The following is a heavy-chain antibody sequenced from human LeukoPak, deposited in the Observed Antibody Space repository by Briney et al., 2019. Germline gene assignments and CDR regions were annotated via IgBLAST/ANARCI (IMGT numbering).Heavy chain of an antibody. CDR3: ARHGSYGSGSYYFYYYMDV. J-gene: IGHJ6*03. V-gene: IGHV4-39*01. Sequence: SETLSLTCTVSGGSISSSSYYWGWIRQPPGKGLEWIGSIYYSGSTYYNPSLKSRVTISVDTSKNQFSLKLSSVTAADTAVYYCARHGSYGSGSYYFYYYMDVWGKGTTVTISS. D-gene: IGHD3-10*01. CDR1: GGSISSSSYY. CDR2: IYYSGST.